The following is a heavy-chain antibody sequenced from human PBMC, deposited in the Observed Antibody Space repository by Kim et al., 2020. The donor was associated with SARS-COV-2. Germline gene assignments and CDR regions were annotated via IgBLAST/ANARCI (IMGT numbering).Heavy chain of an antibody. D-gene: IGHD3-9*01. CDR3: ARAGGYYDILTGYYTGYYYYGMDV. Sequence: ASVKVSCKASGYTFTSYYMHWVRQAPGQGLEWMGIINPSGGSTSYAQKFQGRVTMTRDTSTSTVYMELSSLRSEDTAVYYCARAGGYYDILTGYYTGYYYYGMDVWGQGTTVTVSS. V-gene: IGHV1-46*01. CDR2: INPSGGST. CDR1: GYTFTSYY. J-gene: IGHJ6*02.